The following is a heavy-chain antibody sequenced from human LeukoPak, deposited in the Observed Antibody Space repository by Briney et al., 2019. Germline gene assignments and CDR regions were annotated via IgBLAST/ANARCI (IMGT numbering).Heavy chain of an antibody. CDR2: IYHSGST. CDR1: GYSISSGYY. CDR3: ASSLYSSPFVPFDY. V-gene: IGHV4-38-2*01. J-gene: IGHJ4*02. D-gene: IGHD6-13*01. Sequence: KPSETLSLTCAVSGYSISSGYYWGWIRQPPGKGLEWIGSIYHSGSTYYNPSLKSRVTISVDTSKNQFSPKLSSVTAADTAVYYCASSLYSSPFVPFDYWGQGTLVTVSS.